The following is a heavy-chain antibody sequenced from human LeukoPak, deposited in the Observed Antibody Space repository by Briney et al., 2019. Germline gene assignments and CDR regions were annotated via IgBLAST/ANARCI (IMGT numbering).Heavy chain of an antibody. CDR3: AKPYDSSGYYYGIDY. Sequence: GGSLRLSCAASGFTFSSYAMSWVRQAPGKGLEWVSAISGSGGSTYYADSVKGRFTISRDNSKNTLYLQMNSLRAEDTAVYYCAKPYDSSGYYYGIDYWGQGTLVTVPS. CDR2: ISGSGGST. D-gene: IGHD3-22*01. J-gene: IGHJ4*02. V-gene: IGHV3-23*01. CDR1: GFTFSSYA.